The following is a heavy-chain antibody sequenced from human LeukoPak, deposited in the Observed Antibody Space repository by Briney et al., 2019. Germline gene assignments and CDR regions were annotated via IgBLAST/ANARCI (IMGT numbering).Heavy chain of an antibody. J-gene: IGHJ4*02. V-gene: IGHV1-69*01. Sequence: SVKVSCKPSGGTFSSYAISWVRQAPGQGLEWMGGIIPIFGKAIYAQKFQCRVTITADESTSTAYMELSSLRSEDTAVYYCATVLVSLVGATFDYWGQGTLVTVSS. D-gene: IGHD1-26*01. CDR3: ATVLVSLVGATFDY. CDR1: GGTFSSYA. CDR2: IIPIFGKA.